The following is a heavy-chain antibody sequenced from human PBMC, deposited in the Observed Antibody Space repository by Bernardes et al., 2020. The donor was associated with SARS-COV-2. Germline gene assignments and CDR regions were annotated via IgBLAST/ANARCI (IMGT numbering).Heavy chain of an antibody. J-gene: IGHJ4*02. V-gene: IGHV2-5*02. CDR3: AHSQSGTYGY. CDR1: GFSLSTTLVS. D-gene: IGHD1-26*01. CDR2: IYWDDDK. Sequence: SFPPLFPPPPPLPLTCTFSGFSLSTTLVSVGWMRQPPEKALEWLALIYWDDDKRYSPSLKSRLTITKDTSKNQVVLTMTNMDPVDTATYYCAHSQSGTYGYWGQGTLVTVSS.